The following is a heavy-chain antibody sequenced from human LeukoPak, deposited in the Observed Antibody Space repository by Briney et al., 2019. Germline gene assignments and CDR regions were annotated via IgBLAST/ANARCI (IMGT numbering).Heavy chain of an antibody. CDR3: VRSITIFGV. CDR2: ISRNGGSS. V-gene: IGHV3-20*04. CDR1: AFTIDDYG. D-gene: IGHD3-3*01. J-gene: IGHJ4*02. Sequence: WGSLRLYCAASAFTIDDYGMTWVRQAPGTGLEWVSGISRNGGSSGYADSVKGRFTITRDNAKNSLYLQMKNLRAEDTALYYCVRSITIFGVWGQGTPVTVSS.